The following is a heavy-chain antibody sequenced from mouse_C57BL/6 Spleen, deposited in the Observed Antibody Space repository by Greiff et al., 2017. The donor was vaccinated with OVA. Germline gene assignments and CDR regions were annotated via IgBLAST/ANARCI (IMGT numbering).Heavy chain of an antibody. CDR3: ASTGTVGYFDV. V-gene: IGHV1-52*01. CDR2: IDPSDSET. D-gene: IGHD4-1*01. Sequence: QVQLQQPGAELVRPGSSVKLSCKASGYTFTSYWMHWVKQRPIQGLEWIGNIDPSDSETHYNQKFKDKATLTVDKSSSTAYMQLSSLTSEDSAVYYCASTGTVGYFDVWGTGTTVTVSS. CDR1: GYTFTSYW. J-gene: IGHJ1*03.